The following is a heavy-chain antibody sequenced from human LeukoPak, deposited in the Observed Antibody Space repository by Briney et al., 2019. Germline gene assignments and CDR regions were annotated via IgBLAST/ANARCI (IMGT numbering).Heavy chain of an antibody. Sequence: SSETLSLTCTVSRGSISGYYWSWIRQPPGKGLEWIGYIYYSGSTNYNPSLKSRVTISADTSENQFPLKLSSVTAADTAVYYCARGKGYFDYWGQGTLVTVSS. CDR2: IYYSGST. J-gene: IGHJ4*02. CDR3: ARGKGYFDY. V-gene: IGHV4-59*01. CDR1: RGSISGYY.